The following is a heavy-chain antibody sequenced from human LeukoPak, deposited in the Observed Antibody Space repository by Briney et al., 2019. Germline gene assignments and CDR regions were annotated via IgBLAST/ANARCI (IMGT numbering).Heavy chain of an antibody. Sequence: SETLSLTCTVSGGSISCSSYYWGWIRQPPGKGLEWIGSIYYSGSTYYNPSLKSRVTISVDTSKNQFSLKLSSVTAADTAVYYCARGDYDILTGQFDYWGQGTLVTVSS. D-gene: IGHD3-9*01. CDR3: ARGDYDILTGQFDY. V-gene: IGHV4-39*01. CDR2: IYYSGST. CDR1: GGSISCSSYY. J-gene: IGHJ4*02.